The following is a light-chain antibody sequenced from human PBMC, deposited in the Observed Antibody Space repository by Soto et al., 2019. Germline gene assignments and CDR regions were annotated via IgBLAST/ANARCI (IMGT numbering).Light chain of an antibody. CDR1: RSDVGGYNY. CDR3: FSYSTSRARI. J-gene: IGLJ2*01. V-gene: IGLV2-14*01. CDR2: DVS. Sequence: QSVLTQPASVSGSPGQSITISCTGTRSDVGGYNYVSWYKQRPGKAPKLVIYDVSHRPSGVSNRFFGSKSGNTASLIIFGLQAEDEADYYCFSYSTSRARIFGGGTKLTVL.